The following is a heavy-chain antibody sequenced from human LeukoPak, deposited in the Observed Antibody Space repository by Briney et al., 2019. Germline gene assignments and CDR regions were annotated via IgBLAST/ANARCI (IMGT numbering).Heavy chain of an antibody. CDR3: ARDRAAIEGTFDY. CDR2: ISYDGSNK. J-gene: IGHJ4*02. Sequence: PGGSLRLSCAASGFTFSSYAMHWVRQAPGKGLEWVAVISYDGSNKYYADSVKGRFTISRDNSKNTLYPQMNSLRAEDTAVYYCARDRAAIEGTFDYWGQGTLVTVSS. CDR1: GFTFSSYA. D-gene: IGHD1-7*01. V-gene: IGHV3-30*04.